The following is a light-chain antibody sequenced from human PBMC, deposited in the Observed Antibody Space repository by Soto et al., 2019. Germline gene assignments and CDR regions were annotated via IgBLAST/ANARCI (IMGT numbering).Light chain of an antibody. J-gene: IGKJ1*01. CDR1: QSISDT. Sequence: EIVMTQSPATLSVSPGERATLSCRASQSISDTLAWYQQKPGQAPRVLIYDASSRATGIPDRFSGSGSGTDFTLTINRLEPEDFAVYYCQDYGTSWTFGQGTKVDIK. CDR2: DAS. CDR3: QDYGTSWT. V-gene: IGKV3-20*01.